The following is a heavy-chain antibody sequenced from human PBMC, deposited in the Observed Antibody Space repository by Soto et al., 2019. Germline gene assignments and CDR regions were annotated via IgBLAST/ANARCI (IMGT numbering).Heavy chain of an antibody. J-gene: IGHJ4*02. CDR2: IYYSGST. Sequence: SSETLSLTCTVSGGSISSYYWSSIRQPPGKGLEWIGYIYYSGSTNYNPSLKSRVTISVDTSKNQFSLKLSSVTAADTAVYYCARRYGASFDYWGQGTLVTVSS. CDR3: ARRYGASFDY. CDR1: GGSISSYY. V-gene: IGHV4-59*01. D-gene: IGHD4-17*01.